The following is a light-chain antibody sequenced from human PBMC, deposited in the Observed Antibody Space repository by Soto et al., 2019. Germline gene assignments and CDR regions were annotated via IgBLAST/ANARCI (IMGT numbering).Light chain of an antibody. J-gene: IGKJ5*01. CDR3: QHYSAWAPIT. CDR1: QSVSSN. CDR2: GAS. Sequence: EIVMTQSPATLSVSPGERATLSCRASQSVSSNLAWYQHKPGQAPRLLIYGASTMATGIPARFSGSGSGTEYTLSIGSLQSEAFAVFYGQHYSAWAPITFGQGTRLEIK. V-gene: IGKV3-15*01.